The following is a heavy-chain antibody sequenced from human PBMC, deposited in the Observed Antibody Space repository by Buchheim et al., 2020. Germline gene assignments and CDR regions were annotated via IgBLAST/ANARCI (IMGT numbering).Heavy chain of an antibody. V-gene: IGHV4-34*01. CDR3: ARIERGWFGELFYTHYYYYMDV. D-gene: IGHD3-10*01. CDR1: GGSFSGYY. Sequence: QVQLQQWGAGLLKPSETLSLTCAVYGGSFSGYYWSWIRQPPGKGLEWIGEINHSGSTNYNPSLKSRVTISVDTSKNQFSLKLSSVTAADTAVYYCARIERGWFGELFYTHYYYYMDVWGKGTT. CDR2: INHSGST. J-gene: IGHJ6*03.